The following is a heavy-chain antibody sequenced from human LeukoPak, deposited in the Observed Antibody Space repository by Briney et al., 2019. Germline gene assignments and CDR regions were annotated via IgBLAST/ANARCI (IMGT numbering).Heavy chain of an antibody. D-gene: IGHD5-12*01. CDR2: INPNSGGT. CDR1: GYAFTGYY. V-gene: IGHV1-2*02. J-gene: IGHJ5*02. Sequence: ASAKVSCKASGYAFTGYYMHWVRQAPVQGVEWMGWINPNSGGTNYAQKFQGRVTMTRDTSISTAYMELSRLRSDDTAVYYCARSEDIVATIVGKNWFDPWGQGTLVTVSS. CDR3: ARSEDIVATIVGKNWFDP.